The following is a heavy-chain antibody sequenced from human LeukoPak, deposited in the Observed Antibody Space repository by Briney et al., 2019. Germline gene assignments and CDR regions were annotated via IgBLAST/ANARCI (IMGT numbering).Heavy chain of an antibody. CDR1: GFTFSSYS. Sequence: GGSLRLSCAASGFTFSSYSMNWVRQAPGKGLEWVSSISSSSSYIYYADSVKGRFTISRDNAKNSLYLQMNSLRAEDTAVYYCACYSSSWYEGFDYWGQGTLVTVSP. D-gene: IGHD6-13*01. V-gene: IGHV3-21*01. CDR2: ISSSSSYI. J-gene: IGHJ4*02. CDR3: ACYSSSWYEGFDY.